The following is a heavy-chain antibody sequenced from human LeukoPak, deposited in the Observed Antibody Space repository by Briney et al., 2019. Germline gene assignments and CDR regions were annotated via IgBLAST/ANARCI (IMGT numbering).Heavy chain of an antibody. J-gene: IGHJ4*02. D-gene: IGHD3-22*01. CDR3: ARAGGYDSSGSSY. Sequence: ASVKVSCKASGYTFTTLDINWVRQATGQGLEWMGWINPNSGNRGYAQKFQGRVTITRDTSISTAYMELSSLRSEDTAVYYCARAGGYDSSGSSYWGQGTLVTVSS. V-gene: IGHV1-8*03. CDR2: INPNSGNR. CDR1: GYTFTTLD.